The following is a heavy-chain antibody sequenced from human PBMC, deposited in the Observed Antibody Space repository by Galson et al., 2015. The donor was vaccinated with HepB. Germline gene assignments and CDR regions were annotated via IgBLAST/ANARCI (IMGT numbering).Heavy chain of an antibody. CDR1: GFTFSSYA. Sequence: SLRLSCAASGFTFSSYAMSWVRQAPGKGLEWVSAISGSGGSTYYADSVKGRFTISRDNSKNTLYLQMNSLRAEDTAVYYCAKLGAGGVPYYYYYMDVWGKGTTVTVSS. J-gene: IGHJ6*03. CDR3: AKLGAGGVPYYYYYMDV. D-gene: IGHD3-16*01. CDR2: ISGSGGST. V-gene: IGHV3-23*01.